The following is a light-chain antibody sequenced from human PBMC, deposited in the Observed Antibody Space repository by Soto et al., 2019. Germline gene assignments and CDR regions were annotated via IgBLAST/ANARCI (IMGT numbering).Light chain of an antibody. CDR1: SSDVGGYNY. CDR3: SSYTTTSTFV. CDR2: EVF. J-gene: IGLJ3*02. V-gene: IGLV2-14*01. Sequence: QSALTQPASVSGSPGQSITISCTGTSSDVGGYNYVSWYQQHPGKVPKLMIYEVFRRPSGVSNRFSGSKSGNTASLTISGLQAEDEADYYYSSYTTTSTFVFGGGTKVTVL.